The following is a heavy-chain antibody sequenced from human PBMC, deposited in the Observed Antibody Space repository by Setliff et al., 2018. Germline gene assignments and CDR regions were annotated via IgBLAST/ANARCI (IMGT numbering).Heavy chain of an antibody. D-gene: IGHD6-19*01. CDR2: VSTYNGDT. CDR1: GYSFTSFG. CDR3: ARRPIALAGYRKGASDT. J-gene: IGHJ3*02. Sequence: RASVKVSCKASGYSFTSFGITWVRQAPGQGLEWMGWVSTYNGDTNYAQKFRGRVTVTTDISTSTVYMELRTLRSDDTAVYYCARRPIALAGYRKGASDTWGQGTMVTVSS. V-gene: IGHV1-18*01.